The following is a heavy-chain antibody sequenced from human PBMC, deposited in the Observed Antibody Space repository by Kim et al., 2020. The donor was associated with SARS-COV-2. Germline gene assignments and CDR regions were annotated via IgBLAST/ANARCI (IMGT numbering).Heavy chain of an antibody. CDR1: DASISNYY. J-gene: IGHJ6*02. D-gene: IGHD3-10*01. V-gene: IGHV4-59*01. CDR3: ARTDGSGRFLSGLDV. CDR2: LYDTGSA. Sequence: SETLSLTCTISDASISNYYLSWIRQPPGKGLEWIGYLYDTGSADYSLSFKSRVTISVDKSKNQFSLKVTSVTAADTAVYYCARTDGSGRFLSGLDVRG.